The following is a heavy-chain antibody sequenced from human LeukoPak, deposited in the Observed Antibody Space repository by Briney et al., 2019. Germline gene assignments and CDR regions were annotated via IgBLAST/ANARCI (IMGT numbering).Heavy chain of an antibody. Sequence: GGSLRLSCAASGFTFTNAWVSWVRQAPGKGLEWVGRIKSKTDGGTIDYTAPVKGRFTISRDNAKNSLYLQMNSLRAEDTAVYYCARQHSSSWSYTNWFDPWGQGTLVTVSS. D-gene: IGHD6-13*01. J-gene: IGHJ5*02. CDR2: IKSKTDGGTI. CDR3: ARQHSSSWSYTNWFDP. CDR1: GFTFTNAW. V-gene: IGHV3-15*01.